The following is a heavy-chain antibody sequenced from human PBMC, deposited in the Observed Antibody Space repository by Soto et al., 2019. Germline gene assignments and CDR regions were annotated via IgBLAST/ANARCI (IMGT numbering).Heavy chain of an antibody. CDR3: AAEDCGGDCYPDDAFDI. CDR2: IVVGSGNT. D-gene: IGHD2-21*02. CDR1: GFTFTSSA. J-gene: IGHJ3*02. Sequence: QMQLVQSGPEVKKPGTSVKVSCKASGFTFTSSAVQWVRQARGQRLEWIGWIVVGSGNTNYAQKFQERVTITRDMSTSTAYMELSSLRSEDTAVYYCAAEDCGGDCYPDDAFDIWGQGTMVTVSS. V-gene: IGHV1-58*01.